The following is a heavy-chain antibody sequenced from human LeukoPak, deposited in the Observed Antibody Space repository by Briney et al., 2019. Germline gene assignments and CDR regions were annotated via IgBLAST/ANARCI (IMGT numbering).Heavy chain of an antibody. J-gene: IGHJ4*02. CDR2: IYPGASDT. CDR3: SRPDLAI. V-gene: IGHV5-51*01. CDR1: GYNFTSYW. Sequence: AESLKISCKGSGYNFTSYWIAWVRQMTGKGLEWMGIIYPGASDTRYSPSFQCQVAVSADKSISTVYLQWSSLKASDTAMYYCSRPDLAIWGQGTLVTVSS.